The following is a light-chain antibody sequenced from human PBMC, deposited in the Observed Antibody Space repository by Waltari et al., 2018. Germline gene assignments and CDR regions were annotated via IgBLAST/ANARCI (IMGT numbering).Light chain of an antibody. CDR1: QSISSY. J-gene: IGKJ1*01. Sequence: DIQMTQSPSSLSASVGDRGTIPCRASQSISSYLNWYQQKPGKAPKLLIYAASSLQSGVPSRFSGSGSGTDFTLTISSLQPEDFATYYCQQSYSTPRTFGQGTKVEIK. CDR3: QQSYSTPRT. CDR2: AAS. V-gene: IGKV1-39*01.